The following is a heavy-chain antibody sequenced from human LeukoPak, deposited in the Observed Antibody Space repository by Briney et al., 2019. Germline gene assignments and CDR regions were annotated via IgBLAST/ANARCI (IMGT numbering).Heavy chain of an antibody. Sequence: GASVKVSCKASGYTFTGYYMHWVRQAPGQGLEWMGIINPSGGSTSYAQKFQGRVTMTTDTSTSTAYMELRSLRSDDTAVYYCGRGGRGGVCNYWGKGPLVTVSS. J-gene: IGHJ4*02. V-gene: IGHV1-46*01. CDR2: INPSGGST. D-gene: IGHD3-16*01. CDR1: GYTFTGYY. CDR3: GRGGRGGVCNY.